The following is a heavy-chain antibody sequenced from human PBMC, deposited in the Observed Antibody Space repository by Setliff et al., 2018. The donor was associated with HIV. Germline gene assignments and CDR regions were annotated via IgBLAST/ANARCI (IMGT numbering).Heavy chain of an antibody. J-gene: IGHJ4*02. V-gene: IGHV4-61*01. Sequence: ASETLSLTCTVSGGSISSGSYYWSWIRQPPGKGLEWLGCLYYTGRANYNPSLKSRLTVSVDTSKNQFSLRLNSVTAADTAIYYCAREPDKIAAADSWGQGTLVTVSS. CDR3: AREPDKIAAADS. D-gene: IGHD6-13*01. CDR1: GGSISSGSYY. CDR2: LYYTGRA.